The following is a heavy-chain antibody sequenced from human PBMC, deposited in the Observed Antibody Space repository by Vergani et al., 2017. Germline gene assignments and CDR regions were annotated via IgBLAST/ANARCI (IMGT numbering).Heavy chain of an antibody. V-gene: IGHV3-30*01. Sequence: QVQLVESGGGVVQPGRSLRLSCAASGFTFSSYAMHWVRQAPGKGLEWVAVISYDGSNKYYADSVKGRFTISRDKSKNTLYLQMNSLRAEDTAVYYCAREGRELLREPLDYWGQGTLVTVSS. CDR2: ISYDGSNK. CDR1: GFTFSSYA. CDR3: AREGRELLREPLDY. D-gene: IGHD1-26*01. J-gene: IGHJ4*02.